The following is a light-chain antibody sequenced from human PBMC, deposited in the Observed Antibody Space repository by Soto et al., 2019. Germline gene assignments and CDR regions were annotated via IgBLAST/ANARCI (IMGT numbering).Light chain of an antibody. CDR2: EVS. J-gene: IGLJ1*01. CDR3: CSYAGSSTSRV. V-gene: IGLV2-23*02. CDR1: SSDVGSHNL. Sequence: QSALTQPASVSGSPGQSITISCTGTSSDVGSHNLVSWYQQHPGKAPKFMIYEVSKRPSGVSNRFSGSKSGNTASLTISGRQAEDEADDYCCSYAGSSTSRVFGTGTKLTVL.